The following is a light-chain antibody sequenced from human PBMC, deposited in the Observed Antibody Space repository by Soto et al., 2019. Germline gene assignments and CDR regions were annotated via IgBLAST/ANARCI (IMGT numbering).Light chain of an antibody. J-gene: IGLJ2*01. CDR3: SSYGGTNNVV. CDR1: SSDVGGYKY. Sequence: QPALTQPPSASGSPGQSVTISCTGTSSDVGGYKYVSWYQHHPGKAPKVVIYEVTKRPSGVPDRFSGSQSGNTASLTVSGLQAEDEADYYCSSYGGTNNVVFGGGTQLTVL. CDR2: EVT. V-gene: IGLV2-8*01.